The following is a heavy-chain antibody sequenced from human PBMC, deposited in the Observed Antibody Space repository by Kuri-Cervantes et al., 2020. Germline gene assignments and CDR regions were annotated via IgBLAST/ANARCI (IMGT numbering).Heavy chain of an antibody. D-gene: IGHD5-24*01. CDR1: GGSFSGYY. J-gene: IGHJ3*02. CDR2: INHSGST. CDR3: ARLPQETSATHGAFDM. Sequence: GSLRLSCAVYGGSFSGYYWSWIRQPPGKGLEWIGEINHSGSTNYNPSLKSRVTISVDPSKNQFSLKLRSVTAADTAVYYCARLPQETSATHGAFDMWGQGAMVTVSS. V-gene: IGHV4-34*01.